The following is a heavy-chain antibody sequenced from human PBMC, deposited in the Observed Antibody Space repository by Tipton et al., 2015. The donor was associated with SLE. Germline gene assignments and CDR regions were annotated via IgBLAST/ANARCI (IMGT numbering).Heavy chain of an antibody. V-gene: IGHV4-61*02. CDR2: IYSSGTT. D-gene: IGHD2-21*01. CDR3: ARHPKRESGSQFLFDY. Sequence: TLSLTCTVSGGSISSGYYYWSWIRQPPGKGLEWIGWIYSSGTTSHNPSLKSRVTLSVDTSKNQFSLKLSSVTAADTAVYYCARHPKRESGSQFLFDYWGQGTLVTVSS. J-gene: IGHJ4*02. CDR1: GGSISSGYYY.